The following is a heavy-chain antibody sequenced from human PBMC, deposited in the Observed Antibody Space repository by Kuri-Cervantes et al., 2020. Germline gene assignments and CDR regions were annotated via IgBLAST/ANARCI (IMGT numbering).Heavy chain of an antibody. J-gene: IGHJ4*02. D-gene: IGHD4-17*01. Sequence: GGSLRLSCAASGFTFSDYYMTWIRQAPGKGLEWVSYISSSGNTIYYADSVKGRFTISRDNSKNTLYLQMNSLRTEDTAVYYCGRGTDYGDYAGLDYWGQGTLVTVSS. V-gene: IGHV3-11*04. CDR1: GFTFSDYY. CDR2: ISSSGNTI. CDR3: GRGTDYGDYAGLDY.